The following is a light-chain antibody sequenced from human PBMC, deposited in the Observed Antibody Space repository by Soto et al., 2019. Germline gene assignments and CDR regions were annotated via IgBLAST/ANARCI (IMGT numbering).Light chain of an antibody. CDR1: SSNIGSNS. V-gene: IGLV1-44*01. J-gene: IGLJ1*01. Sequence: QSALTQPPSESGTPGQRVTISCSGSSSNIGSNSVSWYQQLPGTAPKLLIYNNDQRPSGVPDQFSASKSGTSASLAISGLQSDDEADYYCAAWDDNLSGFFVFGTGTKVTVL. CDR3: AAWDDNLSGFFV. CDR2: NND.